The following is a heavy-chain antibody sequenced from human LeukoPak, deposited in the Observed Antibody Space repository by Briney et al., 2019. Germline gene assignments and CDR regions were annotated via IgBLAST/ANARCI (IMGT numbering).Heavy chain of an antibody. J-gene: IGHJ5*02. CDR3: ARKYYCSGGSCLTNGGYWFDP. V-gene: IGHV1-18*01. CDR1: GYTFTNYG. CDR2: ISAYNGNT. Sequence: ASVKVSCKASGYTFTNYGISWVRQAPGQGLEWMGWISAYNGNTNYAQKLQGRVTMTTDTSTSTAYMELRSLRSDDTAVYYCARKYYCSGGSCLTNGGYWFDPWGQGTLVTVSS. D-gene: IGHD2-15*01.